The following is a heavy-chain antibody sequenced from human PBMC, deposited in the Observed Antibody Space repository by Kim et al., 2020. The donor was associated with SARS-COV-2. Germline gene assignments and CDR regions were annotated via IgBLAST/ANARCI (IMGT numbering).Heavy chain of an antibody. V-gene: IGHV1-24*01. Sequence: ASVKVSCKVSGYTLTELSMHWVRQAPGKGLEWMGGFDPEDGETIYAQKFQGRVTMTEDTSTDTAYMELSSLRSEDTAVYYCATAPANYYDRSGYSYYYYYGMDVWGQWTTVTVCS. CDR1: GYTLTELS. D-gene: IGHD3-22*01. CDR2: FDPEDGET. J-gene: IGHJ6*02. CDR3: ATAPANYYDRSGYSYYYYYGMDV.